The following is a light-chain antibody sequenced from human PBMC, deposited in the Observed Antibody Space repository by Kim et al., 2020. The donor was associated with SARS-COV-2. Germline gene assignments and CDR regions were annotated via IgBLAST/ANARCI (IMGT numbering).Light chain of an antibody. CDR1: QSVSDTY. CDR3: QQLDNSVWT. CDR2: GAT. V-gene: IGKV3-20*01. Sequence: FPGERATLSCRARQSVSDTYLAWYQQRPGQAPRLLIYGATSRATGIPDRFSGRGSGTDFTLTISRLEPEDFAVYYCQQLDNSVWTFGQGTKVDIK. J-gene: IGKJ1*01.